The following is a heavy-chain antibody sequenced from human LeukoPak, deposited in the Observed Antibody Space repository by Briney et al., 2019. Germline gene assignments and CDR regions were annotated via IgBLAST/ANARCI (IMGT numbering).Heavy chain of an antibody. Sequence: GGSLRLSCAASGFTLSSNWMHWVRQAPGKGLVWVSRINSDGSSTSYADSVKGRFTFSRDNAKNTVYLQMNSLRAEDTAVYYCAHSSGWYRGIDNWGQGTLVTVSS. J-gene: IGHJ4*02. CDR2: INSDGSST. D-gene: IGHD6-19*01. CDR3: AHSSGWYRGIDN. CDR1: GFTLSSNW. V-gene: IGHV3-74*01.